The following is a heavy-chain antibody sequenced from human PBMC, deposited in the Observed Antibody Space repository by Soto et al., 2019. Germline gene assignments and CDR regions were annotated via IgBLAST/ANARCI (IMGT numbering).Heavy chain of an antibody. CDR3: ASLYYYDSSGYYYPPYFDY. D-gene: IGHD3-22*01. CDR1: GGSISSSSYY. CDR2: IYYSGGT. V-gene: IGHV4-39*07. Sequence: SETLSLTCTVSGGSISSSSYYWGWIRQPPGKGLEWIGSIYYSGGTYYNPSLKSRVTISVDTSKNQFSLKLSSVTAADTAVYYCASLYYYDSSGYYYPPYFDYWGQGTLVTVS. J-gene: IGHJ4*02.